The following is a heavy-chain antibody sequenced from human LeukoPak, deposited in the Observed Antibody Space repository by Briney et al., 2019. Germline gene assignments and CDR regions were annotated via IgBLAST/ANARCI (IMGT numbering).Heavy chain of an antibody. CDR3: AKDIVGGGDDY. CDR1: GFTFTKFW. Sequence: GGSLRLSCEASGFTFTKFWMSWVRQAPGKGLEWVANIQEDGKKENYVDSVRGRFTISRDNAKNSIYLQMNSLRVEDTAVYYCAKDIVGGGDDYWGQGTLVIVSS. V-gene: IGHV3-7*01. D-gene: IGHD2-21*02. CDR2: IQEDGKKE. J-gene: IGHJ4*02.